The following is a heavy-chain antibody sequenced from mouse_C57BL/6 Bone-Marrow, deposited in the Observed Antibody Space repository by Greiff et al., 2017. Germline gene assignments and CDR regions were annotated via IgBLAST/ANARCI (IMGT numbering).Heavy chain of an antibody. V-gene: IGHV5-17*01. CDR2: ISSGSSTI. J-gene: IGHJ3*01. Sequence: EVKLVESGGGLVKPGGSLKLSCAASGFTFSDYGMHWVRQTPEKGLEWVAYISSGSSTIYYADTVKGRFTISRDNAKNTLYLQMTSLRSEDTAMYSCAGNVTWFDYWGQGTLVTVSA. CDR3: AGNVTWFDY. CDR1: GFTFSDYG.